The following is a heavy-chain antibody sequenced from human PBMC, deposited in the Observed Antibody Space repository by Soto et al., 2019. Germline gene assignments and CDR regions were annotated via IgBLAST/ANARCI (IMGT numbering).Heavy chain of an antibody. J-gene: IGHJ5*02. V-gene: IGHV1-69*13. CDR2: IIPIFGTA. D-gene: IGHD6-13*01. CDR1: GGTFSSYA. CDR3: ARLAADGPTAWFDP. Sequence: ASVKVSCKASGGTFSSYAISWVRQAPGQGLEWMGGIIPIFGTANYAQKFQGRVTITADESTSTAYMELSSLRSEDTAVYYCARLAADGPTAWFDPWGQGTLVTVSS.